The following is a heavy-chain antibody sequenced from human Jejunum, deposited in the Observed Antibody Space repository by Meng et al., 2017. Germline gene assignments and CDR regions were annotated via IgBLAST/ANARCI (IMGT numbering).Heavy chain of an antibody. CDR2: INYTGSA. D-gene: IGHD5-12*01. Sequence: QFQSQQLGVGLLKPSVTLSLPCAGYGGSLSGYYLSWIRQAPGKGLEWIGEINYTGSATYNSSLKRRVTISVDTSKNHFSLRLSSVTAADTAVYYCARGRGGYDPHAFDIWGQGTMVTVSS. V-gene: IGHV4-34*02. CDR3: ARGRGGYDPHAFDI. CDR1: GGSLSGYY. J-gene: IGHJ3*02.